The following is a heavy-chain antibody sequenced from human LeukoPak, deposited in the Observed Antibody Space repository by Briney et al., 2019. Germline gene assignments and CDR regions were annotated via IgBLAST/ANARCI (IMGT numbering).Heavy chain of an antibody. J-gene: IGHJ6*02. V-gene: IGHV4-38-2*02. CDR3: ARDRGVTSYFYYGLDV. CDR2: IYHSGST. Sequence: SETLSLTCTVSGYSISSGYYWGWIRQPPGKGLEWIGSIYHSGSTHYSPSLKSRVTISLDTSKDQFSLKLTSVTAADTAVYYCARDRGVTSYFYYGLDVWGQGTTVTVSS. D-gene: IGHD4-17*01. CDR1: GYSISSGYY.